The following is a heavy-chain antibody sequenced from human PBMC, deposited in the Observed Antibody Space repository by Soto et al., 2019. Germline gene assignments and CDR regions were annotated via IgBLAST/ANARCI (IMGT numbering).Heavy chain of an antibody. V-gene: IGHV4-61*01. CDR2: IYYTGNT. D-gene: IGHD3-22*01. Sequence: SETLSLTCSVSGGSVSSGSYYWSWIRQPPGRGLEWIGYIYYTGNTNYNPPLKSRVTISIDASKSQSSLELVSVTAEDTAVYYCARAPRVGPSYYDSGNYGFDNWGQGTLVTVSS. J-gene: IGHJ4*02. CDR3: ARAPRVGPSYYDSGNYGFDN. CDR1: GGSVSSGSYY.